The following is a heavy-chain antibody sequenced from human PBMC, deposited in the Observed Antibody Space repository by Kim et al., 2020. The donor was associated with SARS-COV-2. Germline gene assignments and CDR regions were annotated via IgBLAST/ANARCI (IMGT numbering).Heavy chain of an antibody. V-gene: IGHV3-23*01. CDR2: K. D-gene: IGHD3-9*01. CDR3: AKEYFHQVFDY. J-gene: IGHJ4*02. Sequence: KFYAGSVKGRLTISKANSQNTLYLQMNSLRAEDTAIYYCAKEYFHQVFDYWGQGTPVTVSS.